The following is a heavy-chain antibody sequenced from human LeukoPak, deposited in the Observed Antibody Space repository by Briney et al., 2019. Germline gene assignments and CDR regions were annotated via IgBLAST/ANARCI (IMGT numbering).Heavy chain of an antibody. CDR2: ISGSGAST. V-gene: IGHV3-23*01. D-gene: IGHD3-22*01. CDR3: AKNSTYYYDSSAYSSYFDY. CDR1: GFTFSSYA. Sequence: GGSLRLSCAASGFTFSSYAMSWVRQAPGKGLEWVSAISGSGASTYYADSVKGRFTISRDNSKNTLYLQMNSLRAEDTAVYYCAKNSTYYYDSSAYSSYFDYWGRGPLVTVSS. J-gene: IGHJ4*02.